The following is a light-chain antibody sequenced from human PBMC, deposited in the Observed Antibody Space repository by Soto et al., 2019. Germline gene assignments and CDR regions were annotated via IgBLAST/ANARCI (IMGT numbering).Light chain of an antibody. CDR1: SSDIGGYNY. CDR2: EVT. CDR3: SSYAGSNNLGV. Sequence: QSVLTQPASASGSPGQSVTISCTGTSSDIGGYNYVSWYQQHPGKAPKLMIYEVTKRPSGAPDRFAGSKSGNTASLTVSGRRAEDEADYYCSSYAGSNNLGVFGTGTRSPS. J-gene: IGLJ1*01. V-gene: IGLV2-8*01.